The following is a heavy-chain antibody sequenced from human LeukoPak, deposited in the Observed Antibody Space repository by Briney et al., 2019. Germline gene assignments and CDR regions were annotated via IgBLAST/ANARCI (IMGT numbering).Heavy chain of an antibody. D-gene: IGHD3-10*01. CDR1: GYTFTGYY. V-gene: IGHV1-2*02. CDR2: INPNSGGT. CDR3: AREEQGRYELVVRGVIRALDP. J-gene: IGHJ5*02. Sequence: GASVKVSCKASGYTFTGYYMHWVRQAPGQGLEWMGWINPNSGGTNYAQKFQGRVTMTRDTSISTAYMELSRLRSDDTAVYYCAREEQGRYELVVRGVIRALDPWGQGTLVTVSS.